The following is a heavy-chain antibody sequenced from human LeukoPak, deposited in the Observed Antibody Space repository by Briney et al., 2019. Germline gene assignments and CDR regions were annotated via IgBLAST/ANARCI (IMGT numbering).Heavy chain of an antibody. V-gene: IGHV4-31*03. J-gene: IGHJ4*02. D-gene: IGHD3-22*01. CDR1: GGSISSGGYY. Sequence: SETLSLTCTVSGGSISSGGYYWSWIRQHPGRGLEWTGYIYYSGSTYYNPSLKSRVTISVDTSKNQFSLKLSSVTAADTAVYYCARALNYDNYFDYWGQGTLVTVSS. CDR2: IYYSGST. CDR3: ARALNYDNYFDY.